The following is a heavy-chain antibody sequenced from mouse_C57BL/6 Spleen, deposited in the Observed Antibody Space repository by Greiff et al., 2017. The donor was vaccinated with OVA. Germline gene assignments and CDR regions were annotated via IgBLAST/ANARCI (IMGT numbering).Heavy chain of an antibody. CDR1: GFSLTSYG. CDR3: AKEGPVVEGRAMDY. J-gene: IGHJ4*01. Sequence: VQLVESGPGLVAPSQSLSITCTVSGFSLTSYGVSWVRQPPGKGLEWLGVIWGDGSTNYHSALISRLSISKDNSKSQVVLKLNSLQTDDAATYYCAKEGPVVEGRAMDYWGQGTSVTVSS. V-gene: IGHV2-3*01. CDR2: IWGDGST. D-gene: IGHD1-1*01.